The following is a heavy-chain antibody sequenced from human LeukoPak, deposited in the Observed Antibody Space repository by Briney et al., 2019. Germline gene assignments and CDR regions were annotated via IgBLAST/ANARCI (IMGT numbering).Heavy chain of an antibody. J-gene: IGHJ6*03. D-gene: IGHD3-3*01. CDR3: TTVKSILRFLEWLSYMDV. Sequence: GGSLRLSCAASGFTFSNAWMSWVRQAPGKGLEWVGRIKSKTDGGTTDYGVPVKGRFTISRDDSKNTLDLQMNSLKTEDTAVYYCTTVKSILRFLEWLSYMDVWGKGTTVTVSS. V-gene: IGHV3-15*01. CDR2: IKSKTDGGTT. CDR1: GFTFSNAW.